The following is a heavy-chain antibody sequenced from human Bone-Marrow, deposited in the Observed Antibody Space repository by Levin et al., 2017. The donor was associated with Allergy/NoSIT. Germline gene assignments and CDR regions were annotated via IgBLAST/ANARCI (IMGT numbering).Heavy chain of an antibody. CDR3: ATLRGGMDV. J-gene: IGHJ6*02. CDR1: GFTFSSYW. V-gene: IGHV3-74*01. CDR2: INSDGSTT. Sequence: GESLKISCAASGFTFSSYWVHWVRQAPGKRLVWVSRINSDGSTTNYADSVKGRFTISRDNAKNTLYLQMNSLRAEDTAVYYCATLRGGMDVWGQGTTVTVSS. D-gene: IGHD5-12*01.